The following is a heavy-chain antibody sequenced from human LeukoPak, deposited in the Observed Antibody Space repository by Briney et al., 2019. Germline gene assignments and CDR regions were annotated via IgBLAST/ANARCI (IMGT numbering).Heavy chain of an antibody. J-gene: IGHJ4*02. CDR2: ISTSGST. CDR3: ARVRYSDSSVLTRKRSYYFDY. D-gene: IGHD3-22*01. Sequence: SETLSLTCTVSGGSISSYYWSWIRQPAGKGLESIGHISTSGSTNYNPSLKSRVTMSVDTSKNQFSLKLSSVTTADTAAYYCARVRYSDSSVLTRKRSYYFDYWGQGTLVTVSS. V-gene: IGHV4-4*07. CDR1: GGSISSYY.